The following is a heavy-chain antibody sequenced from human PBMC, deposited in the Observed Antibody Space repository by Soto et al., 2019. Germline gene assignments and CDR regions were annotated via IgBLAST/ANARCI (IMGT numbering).Heavy chain of an antibody. V-gene: IGHV1-69*13. CDR1: GGTFSSYA. CDR3: ATGVLRYFDWLFLAFDY. CDR2: IVPIDGTA. D-gene: IGHD3-9*01. Sequence: ASVKVSWKASGGTFSSYAISWVRQAPGQGLEWMGGIVPIDGTAIYAQKFQGRVTITEDESTDTAYMELSGLRSEDTAVYYCATGVLRYFDWLFLAFDYWGQGTRVTVSA. J-gene: IGHJ4*02.